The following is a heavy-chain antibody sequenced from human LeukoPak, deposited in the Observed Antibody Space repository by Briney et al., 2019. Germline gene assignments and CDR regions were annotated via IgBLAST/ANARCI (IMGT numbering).Heavy chain of an antibody. D-gene: IGHD6-13*01. CDR2: IIPIFGPA. J-gene: IGHJ5*02. V-gene: IGHV1-69*13. CDR1: GGTFSSYA. Sequence: SVKVSCKASGGTFSSYAISWVRQAPGQGLEWMGGIIPIFGPANYAQKFQGRVTITADESTSTAYMELSSLRSEDTAVYYCARDKGIAAAGTTWGQGTLVTVSS. CDR3: ARDKGIAAAGTT.